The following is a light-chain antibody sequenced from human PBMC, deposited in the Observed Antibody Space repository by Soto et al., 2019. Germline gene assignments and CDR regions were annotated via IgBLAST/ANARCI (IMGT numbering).Light chain of an antibody. V-gene: IGLV2-14*01. Sequence: QSALTQPASVSGFPGQSITISCTGTTSDVGDYNYVSWYQQHPGKAPKLMIYEVSRRPSGISNRFSGSKSGNTASLTISGLQAEDEADYYCNSYTSSNTLDVVFGEGTKLTVL. CDR2: EVS. J-gene: IGLJ2*01. CDR1: TSDVGDYNY. CDR3: NSYTSSNTLDVV.